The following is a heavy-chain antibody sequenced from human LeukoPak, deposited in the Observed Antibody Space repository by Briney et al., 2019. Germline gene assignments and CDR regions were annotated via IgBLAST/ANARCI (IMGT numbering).Heavy chain of an antibody. CDR2: ISSSSSYI. CDR1: GFTFSSYS. CDR3: ARADSSSSRLDC. J-gene: IGHJ4*02. Sequence: GGSLRLSCAASGFTFSSYSMNWVRQAPGKGLEWVSSISSSSSYIYYADSVKGRFTISRDNAKNSLYLQMNSLRAEDTAVYFCARADSSSSRLDCWGQGPLVTVSS. V-gene: IGHV3-21*01. D-gene: IGHD6-6*01.